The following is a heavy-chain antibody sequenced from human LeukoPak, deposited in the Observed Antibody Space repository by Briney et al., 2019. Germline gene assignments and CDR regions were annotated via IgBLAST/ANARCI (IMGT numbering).Heavy chain of an antibody. CDR1: GGSISSYY. CDR3: ARDGGASGYYPLDAFDI. Sequence: SETVSLTCTVSGGSISSYYWSWIRQPAGKGLEWIGRIYTSESTNYNPSLKSRVTMSVDTSKNQFSLKLSSVTAADTAVYYCARDGGASGYYPLDAFDIWGQGTMVTVSS. J-gene: IGHJ3*02. CDR2: IYTSEST. D-gene: IGHD3-22*01. V-gene: IGHV4-4*07.